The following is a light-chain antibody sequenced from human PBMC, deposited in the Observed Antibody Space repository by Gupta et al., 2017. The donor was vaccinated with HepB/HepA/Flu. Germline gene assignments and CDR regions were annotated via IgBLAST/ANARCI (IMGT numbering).Light chain of an antibody. V-gene: IGLV2-18*02. J-gene: IGLJ1*01. CDR2: EVS. CDR3: SSYTSSSTLV. Sequence: QPALTQPPSVSGSPGQSVTISCTGTNSDIGSYNRVSWYQQPPGTAPKLMIYEVSYRPSGVPDRFSGSKSDNTASLTISGLQAEDEAEYYCSSYTSSSTLVFGAGTKVTVL. CDR1: NSDIGSYNR.